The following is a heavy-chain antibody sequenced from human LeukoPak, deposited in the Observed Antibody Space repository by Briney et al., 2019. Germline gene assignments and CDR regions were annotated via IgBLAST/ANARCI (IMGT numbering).Heavy chain of an antibody. J-gene: IGHJ4*02. Sequence: SETLSLTCTVSGGSVSSGSDYWSWVRQPPGKGLEWIGYIYYSGSTDYNPSLKSRVTISVDTSKNQFSLKLSSVTAADTAVYYCARDASGVSGSYKYHFDYWGQGTLVTVSS. V-gene: IGHV4-61*01. CDR1: GGSVSSGSDY. CDR2: IYYSGST. D-gene: IGHD3-10*01. CDR3: ARDASGVSGSYKYHFDY.